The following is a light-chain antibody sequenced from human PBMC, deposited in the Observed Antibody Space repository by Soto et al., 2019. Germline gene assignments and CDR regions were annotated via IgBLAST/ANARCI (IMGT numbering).Light chain of an antibody. CDR1: QTVSRY. CDR3: HQTYDTLWT. Sequence: DIQLTQFPSFLSASVGDQVTLTCRASQTVSRYLHWFQQKPGKAPKLVIFGATKLQSGVPSRFAGSGPGTDFTLTISGLQPEDFATYYCHQTYDTLWTFGQGTKM. CDR2: GAT. J-gene: IGKJ1*01. V-gene: IGKV1-39*01.